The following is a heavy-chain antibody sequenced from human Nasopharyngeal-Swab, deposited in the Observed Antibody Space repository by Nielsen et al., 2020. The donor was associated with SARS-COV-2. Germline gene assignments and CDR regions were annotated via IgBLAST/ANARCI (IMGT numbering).Heavy chain of an antibody. CDR3: TRDRVAGSLYGEFDF. CDR2: IGGGGSPI. J-gene: IGHJ4*02. Sequence: GESLKISCAASGFTFSNYEMNWVRQAPGKGLEWVSYIGGGGSPIYYADSVKGRFTISRDNAKNSLYLQMNSLRAEDTAVYYCTRDRVAGSLYGEFDFWGQGTLVTVSS. D-gene: IGHD6-19*01. V-gene: IGHV3-48*03. CDR1: GFTFSNYE.